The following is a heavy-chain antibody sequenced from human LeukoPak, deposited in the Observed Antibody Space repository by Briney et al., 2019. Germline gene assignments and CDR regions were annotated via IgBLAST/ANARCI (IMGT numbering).Heavy chain of an antibody. Sequence: GGSLRLSCAASGFTFTSYSMSWVRQAPGKGLEWVSGTSDRGDYTYYADSVKGRFTISRDNSKNTLYLQMNSLRAEDTAVYYCAKDEAVAGANWFDPWGQGTLVTVSS. CDR3: AKDEAVAGANWFDP. CDR1: GFTFTSYS. V-gene: IGHV3-23*01. D-gene: IGHD6-19*01. J-gene: IGHJ5*02. CDR2: TSDRGDYT.